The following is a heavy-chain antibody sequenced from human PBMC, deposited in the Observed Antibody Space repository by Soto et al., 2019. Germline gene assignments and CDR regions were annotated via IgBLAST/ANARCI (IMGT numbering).Heavy chain of an antibody. CDR3: ASRYGKNAFDI. D-gene: IGHD5-18*01. J-gene: IGHJ3*02. V-gene: IGHV4-59*01. CDR1: GCSISSYY. CDR2: IYYSGST. Sequence: SETLSLTCTVSGCSISSYYWSWIRQPPGKGLEWIGYIYYSGSTNYNPSLKSRVTITSNATANQSSLQLITVTAADTAVYYCASRYGKNAFDIWGQGTTVNVSS.